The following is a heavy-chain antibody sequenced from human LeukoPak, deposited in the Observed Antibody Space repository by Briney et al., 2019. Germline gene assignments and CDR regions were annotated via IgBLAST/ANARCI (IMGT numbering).Heavy chain of an antibody. CDR1: GGSFSGYY. Sequence: SETLSLTCAVYGGSFSGYYWSWIRQPPGKGLEWIGEINHSGSTNYNPSLKSRVTISVDTSKNQFSLKLSSVTAADTAVYYCAVGYSSGGSCPQHFDYWGQGTLVTVSS. CDR2: INHSGST. CDR3: AVGYSSGGSCPQHFDY. J-gene: IGHJ4*02. V-gene: IGHV4-34*01. D-gene: IGHD2-15*01.